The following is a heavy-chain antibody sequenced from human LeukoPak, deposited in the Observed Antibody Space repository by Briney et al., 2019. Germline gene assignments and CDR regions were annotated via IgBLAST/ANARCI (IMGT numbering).Heavy chain of an antibody. V-gene: IGHV3-7*03. J-gene: IGHJ6*02. CDR3: ARDFYAMGV. Sequence: PGGSLRLSCAASGFTFSNYWMNWVRQAPGKGLEWVANIKEDGSAIYYVDSVKGRFTISRDNAKNSLYLQMNSLGAEDTAVYYCARDFYAMGVWGQGTTVTVS. CDR2: IKEDGSAI. CDR1: GFTFSNYW.